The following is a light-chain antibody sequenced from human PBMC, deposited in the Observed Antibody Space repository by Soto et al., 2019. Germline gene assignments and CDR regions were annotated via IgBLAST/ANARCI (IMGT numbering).Light chain of an antibody. Sequence: QITQSPSTLSASAGDRVTITCRASKSITTELAWYQQKPGKAPKLLIYGASSLESGVPSRFSGSGSGTEFTLTISSLQPDDFATYYCQQYNSLPTFGQGTKV. CDR1: KSITTE. CDR2: GAS. V-gene: IGKV1-5*01. J-gene: IGKJ1*01. CDR3: QQYNSLPT.